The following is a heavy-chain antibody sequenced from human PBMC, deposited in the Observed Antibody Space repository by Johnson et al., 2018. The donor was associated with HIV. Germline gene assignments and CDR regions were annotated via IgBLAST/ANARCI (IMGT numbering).Heavy chain of an antibody. Sequence: VQLMESGGGLVQPGGSLRLSCAASGFTVSSNYMSWVRQAPGKGLEWVSVIYSGGSTYYADSVTGRFTISRDNSKNTLYLQMSSLRVEDTAVYYCVKGGHGDYGGEAFDIWGQGTMVTVSS. CDR1: GFTVSSNY. CDR2: IYSGGST. D-gene: IGHD4-17*01. V-gene: IGHV3-66*01. CDR3: VKGGHGDYGGEAFDI. J-gene: IGHJ3*02.